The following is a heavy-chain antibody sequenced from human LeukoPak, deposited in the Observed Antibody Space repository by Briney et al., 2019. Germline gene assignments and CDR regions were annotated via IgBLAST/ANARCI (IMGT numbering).Heavy chain of an antibody. J-gene: IGHJ5*02. Sequence: ASVKVSCKVSGYTLTELSMHWVRQAPGKGLEWMGGFDPEDGETIYAQKFQGRVTMTEDTSTDTAYMELSSLRSEDTAVYYCARGGYYYDSSGYSDHNWFDPWGQGTLVTVSS. CDR2: FDPEDGET. CDR1: GYTLTELS. V-gene: IGHV1-24*01. CDR3: ARGGYYYDSSGYSDHNWFDP. D-gene: IGHD3-22*01.